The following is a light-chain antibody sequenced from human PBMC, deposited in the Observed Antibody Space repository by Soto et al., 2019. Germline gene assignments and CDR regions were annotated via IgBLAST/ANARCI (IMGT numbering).Light chain of an antibody. CDR1: QSVSSSY. CDR2: GAS. Sequence: EIVLTQSPGTLSLSPGERATLSCRASQSVSSSYLAWYQQKPGQAPRLLIYGASSRATGIPDRFSGSGSGTDFTLTISRLEPEDFAVYYCQQYGSSPPETFGPGTKVYIK. CDR3: QQYGSSPPET. V-gene: IGKV3-20*01. J-gene: IGKJ3*01.